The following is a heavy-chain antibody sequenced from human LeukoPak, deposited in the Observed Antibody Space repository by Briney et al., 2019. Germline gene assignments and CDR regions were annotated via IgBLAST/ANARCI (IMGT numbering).Heavy chain of an antibody. J-gene: IGHJ4*02. CDR3: ATVAGRFDY. Sequence: GGSLRLSCAASGFTFSSYGMHWVRQAPGKGLEWVAVISYDGSNKYYADSVKGRSTISRDNSKNTLYLQMNSLRAEDTAVYYCATVAGRFDYWGQGTLVTVSS. CDR2: ISYDGSNK. CDR1: GFTFSSYG. V-gene: IGHV3-30*03.